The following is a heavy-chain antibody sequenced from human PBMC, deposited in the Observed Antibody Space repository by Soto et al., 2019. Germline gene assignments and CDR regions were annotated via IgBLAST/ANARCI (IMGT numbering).Heavy chain of an antibody. Sequence: GASVKVSCKASGYTFTGYYMHWVRQAPGQGLEWMGWINPNSGGTNYAQKFQGRVTMTRDTSISTAYMELSRLRSDDTAVYYCARGGYYDFWSGYYTAYGMDVWGQGTTVTVSS. CDR1: GYTFTGYY. V-gene: IGHV1-2*02. CDR2: INPNSGGT. J-gene: IGHJ6*02. D-gene: IGHD3-3*01. CDR3: ARGGYYDFWSGYYTAYGMDV.